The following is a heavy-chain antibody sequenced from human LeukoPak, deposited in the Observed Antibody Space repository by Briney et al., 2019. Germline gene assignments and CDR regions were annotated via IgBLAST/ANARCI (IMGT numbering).Heavy chain of an antibody. CDR1: GLTLNRCA. D-gene: IGHD4-17*01. CDR3: ARGGDYGVKIDY. J-gene: IGHJ4*02. Sequence: GGTLRLSCVASGLTLNRCAMCWVRQAPGKGLEWVSAISAPGGNTYYADSVKGRFTISRDSSKNTLYLQMNSLRVEDTAVYYCARGGDYGVKIDYWGQGTLVTVSS. V-gene: IGHV3-23*01. CDR2: ISAPGGNT.